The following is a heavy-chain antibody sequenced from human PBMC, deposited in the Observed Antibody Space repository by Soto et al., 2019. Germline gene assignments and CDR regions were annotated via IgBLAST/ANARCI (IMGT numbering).Heavy chain of an antibody. V-gene: IGHV3-21*01. CDR2: ISSSSSYV. Sequence: GGSLRLSCAASGFTFSSYSMNWVRQAPGKGLEWVSSISSSSSYVYYADSVKGRFTISRDNAKNSLYLQMNSLRAEDTAVYYCARMYSSSLWYFDYWGQGTLVTVSS. J-gene: IGHJ4*02. D-gene: IGHD6-13*01. CDR3: ARMYSSSLWYFDY. CDR1: GFTFSSYS.